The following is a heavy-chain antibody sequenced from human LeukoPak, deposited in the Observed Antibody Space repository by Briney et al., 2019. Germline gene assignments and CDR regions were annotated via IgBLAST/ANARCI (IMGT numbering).Heavy chain of an antibody. J-gene: IGHJ2*01. Sequence: SETLSLTCTVSGYSINSGYYWGWIRQPPGKGLEWIGEIYHSGSTNYNPSLKSRVTISVDKSKNQFSLKLSSVTAADTAVYYCARAVAVAGTPFWYFDLWGRGTLVTVSS. CDR3: ARAVAVAGTPFWYFDL. CDR1: GYSINSGYY. D-gene: IGHD6-19*01. CDR2: IYHSGST. V-gene: IGHV4-38-2*02.